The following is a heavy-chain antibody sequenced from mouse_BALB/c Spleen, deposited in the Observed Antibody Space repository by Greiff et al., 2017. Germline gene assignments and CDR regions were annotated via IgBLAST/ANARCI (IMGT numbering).Heavy chain of an antibody. Sequence: EVQGVESGGGLVKPGGSLKLSCAASGFTFSSYAMSWVRQTPEKRLEWVASISSGGSTYYPDSVKGRFTISRDNDRNILYLQMSSLRSEDTAMYYCARGGFAVVARYYAMDYWGQGTSVTVSS. CDR3: ARGGFAVVARYYAMDY. CDR2: ISSGGST. V-gene: IGHV5-6-5*01. CDR1: GFTFSSYA. J-gene: IGHJ4*01. D-gene: IGHD1-1*01.